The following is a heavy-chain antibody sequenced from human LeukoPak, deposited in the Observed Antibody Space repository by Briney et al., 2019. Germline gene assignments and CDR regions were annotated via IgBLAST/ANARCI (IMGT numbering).Heavy chain of an antibody. V-gene: IGHV5-51*01. CDR3: ASDYYGSGSYDY. CDR2: IYPGDSDT. J-gene: IGHJ4*02. D-gene: IGHD3-10*01. Sequence: GESLKISCKGSGYTFSNYWIVWVRQMPGKGLEWMGIIYPGDSDTRYSPSFQGQVTISADKSISTAYLQWSSLKASDTAMYYCASDYYGSGSYDYWGQGTLVTVSS. CDR1: GYTFSNYW.